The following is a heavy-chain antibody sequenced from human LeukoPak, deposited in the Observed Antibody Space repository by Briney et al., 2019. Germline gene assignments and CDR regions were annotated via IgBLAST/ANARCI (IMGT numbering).Heavy chain of an antibody. CDR2: ISANNGNT. CDR3: ARDAQRPDYGSGSPWFDP. J-gene: IGHJ5*02. Sequence: ASVKVSCKASGYTFTSYGISWVRQAPGQGLEWMGWISANNGNTNYAQKLQGRVTMTTDTSTSTAYMGLRSLSSEDTAVYYCARDAQRPDYGSGSPWFDPWGQGTLVTVSS. D-gene: IGHD3-10*01. V-gene: IGHV1-18*01. CDR1: GYTFTSYG.